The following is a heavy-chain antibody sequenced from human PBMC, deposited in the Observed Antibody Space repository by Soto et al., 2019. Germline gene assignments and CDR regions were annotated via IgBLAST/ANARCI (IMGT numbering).Heavy chain of an antibody. D-gene: IGHD1-1*01. V-gene: IGHV3-23*01. CDR1: GFTFSTYA. CDR2: ISGSGGSI. Sequence: EVQLLESGGGLVQPGGSLRLSCAASGFTFSTYAMNWVRQAPGNGLEWVSAISGSGGSIHYADSVKGRFTISRANSKTTLYLQMNSLRDEDTAVYHCVKGYWKGDVWGQGTTVTVSS. CDR3: VKGYWKGDV. J-gene: IGHJ6*02.